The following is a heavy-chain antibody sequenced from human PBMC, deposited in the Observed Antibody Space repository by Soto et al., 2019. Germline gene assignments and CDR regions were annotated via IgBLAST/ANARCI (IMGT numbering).Heavy chain of an antibody. V-gene: IGHV3-30*18. J-gene: IGHJ2*01. Sequence: QGQLVESGGGVVQPRRSLRLSCAVSGFTFSRSGMHWVRQGPGKGLEWVAVISNDGSEQYYAESVKGRFTISRDNSKNTLYLQMNSLSAEDTAVYYCAKDRGSYGNLHWYLDLWGRGTLVRVSS. CDR2: ISNDGSEQ. CDR3: AKDRGSYGNLHWYLDL. D-gene: IGHD3-10*01. CDR1: GFTFSRSG.